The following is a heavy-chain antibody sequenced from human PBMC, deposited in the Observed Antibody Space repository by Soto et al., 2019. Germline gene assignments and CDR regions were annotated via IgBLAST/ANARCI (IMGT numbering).Heavy chain of an antibody. CDR1: GFTFSDYW. CDR3: VKDGGYCSSSTCYSPRNHYFDS. Sequence: GGSLRLSCEASGFTFSDYWMSWVRQAPGKGPEWVANIKFDGSEKQYVDSVRGRFTISRDNSRNSLFLQMNSLRAGDTAVYYCVKDGGYCSSSTCYSPRNHYFDSWGQGTLVTVS. CDR2: IKFDGSEK. J-gene: IGHJ4*02. D-gene: IGHD2-2*01. V-gene: IGHV3-7*03.